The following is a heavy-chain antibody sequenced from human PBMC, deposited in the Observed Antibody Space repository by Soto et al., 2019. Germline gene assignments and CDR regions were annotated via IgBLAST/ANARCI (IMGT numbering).Heavy chain of an antibody. J-gene: IGHJ4*02. CDR2: ISYDGSNK. CDR1: GFTFSSYA. CDR3: ARVLDTSNYFHY. D-gene: IGHD3-9*01. Sequence: QVQLVESGGGVVQPGRSLRLSCAASGFTFSSYAMHWVRQAPGKGLEWVAVISYDGSNKYYADSVKGRFTISRDNSKNTLYLQMNSLRAEDTAVYYCARVLDTSNYFHYWGQGTLVTVSS. V-gene: IGHV3-30-3*01.